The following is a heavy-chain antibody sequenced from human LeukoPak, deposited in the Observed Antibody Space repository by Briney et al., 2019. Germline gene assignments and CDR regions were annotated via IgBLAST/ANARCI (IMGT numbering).Heavy chain of an antibody. CDR2: SYYSGNT. D-gene: IGHD3-9*01. Sequence: PSETLSLTCSLSGGSITSTTYYWGWIRQPPGKGLEWIGSSYYSGNTYYNPSLESRVTISLDTSKNQFSLKLSSVTAADTAVYYCARGGRYFDWPTRGRWFDPWGQGTLVTVSS. CDR3: ARGGRYFDWPTRGRWFDP. J-gene: IGHJ5*02. CDR1: GGSITSTTYY. V-gene: IGHV4-39*01.